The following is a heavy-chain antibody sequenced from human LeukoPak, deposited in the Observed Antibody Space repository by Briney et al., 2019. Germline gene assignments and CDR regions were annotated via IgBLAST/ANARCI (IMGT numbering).Heavy chain of an antibody. V-gene: IGHV4-39*07. J-gene: IGHJ4*02. Sequence: TPSETLSLTRTVSGGSVRSSSYYWGWIRFPPGKPLEWIGNIYHSGSTYYNPSLKSRVAISVDTSKNQFSLKLSSVTAADTAVYYCARDLFGYSPYGPFDYWGQGTLVTVSS. CDR2: IYHSGST. D-gene: IGHD5-18*01. CDR1: GGSVRSSSYY. CDR3: ARDLFGYSPYGPFDY.